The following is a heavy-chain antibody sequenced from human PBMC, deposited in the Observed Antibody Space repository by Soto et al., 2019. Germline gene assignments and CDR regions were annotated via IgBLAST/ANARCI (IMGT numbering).Heavy chain of an antibody. D-gene: IGHD2-21*01. V-gene: IGHV1-18*01. Sequence: GASVKISCKASGYTFTSYGISWVRQAPGQGLEWMGWISAYNGNTNYAQKLQGRVTMTTDTSTSTAYMELRSLRSDDAAVYYCAREGHCGGDCYSSYWGQGTLVTVSS. CDR1: GYTFTSYG. CDR2: ISAYNGNT. J-gene: IGHJ4*02. CDR3: AREGHCGGDCYSSY.